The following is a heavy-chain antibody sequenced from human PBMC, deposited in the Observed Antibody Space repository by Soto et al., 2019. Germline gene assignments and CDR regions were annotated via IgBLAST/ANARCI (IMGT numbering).Heavy chain of an antibody. Sequence: QEQLVESGGGVVRPGKSLRLSCEASGFNFTYNAMHWVRQAPGKGLEWVAVISFNGRKKFYARSVKGRFTISRDNSKNTLYLQINNLMPGDTAVYYCARDWLRRDDILTPSWNFNLWSQGTLVTAS. V-gene: IGHV3-30*04. CDR1: GFNFTYNA. J-gene: IGHJ2*01. CDR3: ARDWLRRDDILTPSWNFNL. CDR2: ISFNGRKK. D-gene: IGHD3-9*01.